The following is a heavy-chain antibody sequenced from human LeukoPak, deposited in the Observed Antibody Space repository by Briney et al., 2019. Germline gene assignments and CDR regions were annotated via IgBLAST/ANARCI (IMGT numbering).Heavy chain of an antibody. CDR2: FSYSGST. J-gene: IGHJ4*02. V-gene: IGHV4-59*02. CDR3: ARGPLDSGYTYFDY. CDR1: GGSVGSYH. Sequence: PSETLSLTCTVSGGSVGSYHWSWIRQPPGKGLEWIGYFSYSGSTNYNPSLRSRVTISVDTSKNQFSLKLSSVTAADTAVYYCARGPLDSGYTYFDYWGQGTLVSVAS. D-gene: IGHD5-12*01.